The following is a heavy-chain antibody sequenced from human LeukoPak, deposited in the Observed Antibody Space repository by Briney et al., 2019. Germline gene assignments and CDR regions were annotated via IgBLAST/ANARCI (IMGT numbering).Heavy chain of an antibody. CDR3: TRYNNDHFDY. CDR2: IAYDGSRA. V-gene: IGHV3-33*01. Sequence: GGSLRLSCAGSGFTFGGYGMHWFRQTPGKGLEWVAVIAYDGSRAFYADSVKGRFTISRDNSKNTMSVQMDDLRAEDTAVYYCTRYNNDHFDYWGQGTLVTVPS. J-gene: IGHJ4*02. CDR1: GFTFGGYG. D-gene: IGHD1-14*01.